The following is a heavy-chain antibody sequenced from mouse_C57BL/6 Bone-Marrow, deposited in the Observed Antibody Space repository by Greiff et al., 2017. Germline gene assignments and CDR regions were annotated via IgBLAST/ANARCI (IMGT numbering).Heavy chain of an antibody. CDR1: GFTFSNYW. CDR2: IRLKSDNYAT. D-gene: IGHD2-1*01. J-gene: IGHJ1*03. CDR3: TYYSYWYFDV. V-gene: IGHV6-3*01. Sequence: EVQRVESGGGLVQPGGSMKLSCVASGFTFSNYWMNWVRQSPEKGLEWVAQIRLKSDNYATHYAESVKGRFTISRDDSKSSVYLQMNKLRAEDTGIYYCTYYSYWYFDVWGTGTTVTVSS.